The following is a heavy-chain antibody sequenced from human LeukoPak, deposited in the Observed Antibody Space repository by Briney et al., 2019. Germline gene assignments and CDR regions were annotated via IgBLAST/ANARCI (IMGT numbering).Heavy chain of an antibody. CDR2: IYYSGST. CDR3: ARAGRGYDDAFDI. CDR1: VGSISSSSHY. V-gene: IGHV4-39*07. D-gene: IGHD3-10*01. Sequence: SETLSLPCTVSVGSISSSSHYWGWIRQPPGKGLEWIGSIYYSGSTYYNPSLKSRVTISVDTSKNQFSLKLSSVTAADTAVYYCARAGRGYDDAFDIWGQGTMVTVSS. J-gene: IGHJ3*02.